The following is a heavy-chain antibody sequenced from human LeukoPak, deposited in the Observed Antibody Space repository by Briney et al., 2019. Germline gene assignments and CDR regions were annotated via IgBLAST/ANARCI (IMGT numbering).Heavy chain of an antibody. CDR3: ARAGYNSGRYFDY. V-gene: IGHV3-11*06. CDR2: NTGSGYT. J-gene: IGHJ4*02. Sequence: GGSLRLSCAAFGFTFSDYYMSWIRQAPGKGLEWLSYNTGSGYTTYADSVKGRFTTSRDNANNSLYLQMNSLRAEDTAVYYCARAGYNSGRYFDYWGQGTLVTLS. CDR1: GFTFSDYY. D-gene: IGHD6-19*01.